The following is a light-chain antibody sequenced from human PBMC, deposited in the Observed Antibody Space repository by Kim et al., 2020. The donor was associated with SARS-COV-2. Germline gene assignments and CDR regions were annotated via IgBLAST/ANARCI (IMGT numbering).Light chain of an antibody. CDR3: QTWATAKGV. CDR2: LNSDGSH. Sequence: QLVLTQSPSASASVGTSVKLTCTLSSGHSSYAIAWHQQQPEKGPRYLMKLNSDGSHTKGDGIPDRFSGSSSGAERYLTISSLQSDDEADYYCQTWATAKGVFGGGTQLTV. CDR1: SGHSSYA. J-gene: IGLJ2*01. V-gene: IGLV4-69*01.